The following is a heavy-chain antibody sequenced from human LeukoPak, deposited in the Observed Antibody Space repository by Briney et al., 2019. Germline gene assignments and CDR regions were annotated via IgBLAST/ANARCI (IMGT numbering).Heavy chain of an antibody. J-gene: IGHJ4*02. CDR1: GDSISSYY. Sequence: PSETLSLTCTVSGDSISSYYWSWIRQPPGRGLEWIGYIYYSGSTNYNPSLKSRVTISLDTSKNQFSLKLSSVTAADTAVYYCARVSSWSNSYYFDYWGQGTLVTVSS. CDR2: IYYSGST. V-gene: IGHV4-59*12. CDR3: ARVSSWSNSYYFDY. D-gene: IGHD6-13*01.